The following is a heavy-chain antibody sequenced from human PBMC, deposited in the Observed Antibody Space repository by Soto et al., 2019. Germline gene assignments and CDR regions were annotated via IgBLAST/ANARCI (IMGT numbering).Heavy chain of an antibody. CDR1: GCSLRPRGMC. V-gene: IGHV2-70*01. J-gene: IGHJ4*02. CDR3: ARIPGSSGYYLGSYFDY. CDR2: IDWDDDK. Sequence: SGRKRLNTTQSLSLACTVSGCSLRPRGMCVSWIRQPPGKALEWLALIDWDDDKYYSTSLKTRLTISKDTSKNQVVLTMTNMDPVDTATYYCARIPGSSGYYLGSYFDYWGQGTLVTVSS. D-gene: IGHD3-22*01.